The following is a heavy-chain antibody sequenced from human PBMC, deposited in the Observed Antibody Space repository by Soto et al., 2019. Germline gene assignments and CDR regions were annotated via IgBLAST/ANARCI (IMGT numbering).Heavy chain of an antibody. CDR1: GGSFSGYY. CDR3: ARGPVGAITAY. D-gene: IGHD1-26*01. Sequence: PSETLSLTCAVYGGSFSGYYWSWIRQPPGKGLEWIGEINHSGSTNYNPSLKSRVNISVDTSKNQFSLELSSVTAADTAVYYCARGPVGAITAYWGQGTLVTVSS. CDR2: INHSGST. J-gene: IGHJ4*02. V-gene: IGHV4-34*01.